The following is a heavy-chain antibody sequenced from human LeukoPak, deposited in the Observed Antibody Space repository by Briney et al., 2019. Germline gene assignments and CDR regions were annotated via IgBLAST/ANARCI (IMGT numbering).Heavy chain of an antibody. V-gene: IGHV1-18*01. J-gene: IGHJ5*02. CDR3: EREGCSSTSCWLDP. D-gene: IGHD2-2*01. Sequence: GASVKVSCKASGYTFTSYGISWVRQAPGQGLEWMGWISAYNGNTNYAQKLQGRVTMTTDTYTSTAYMKLRILRSDDTAVYYCEREGCSSTSCWLDPWGQGTLVTVSS. CDR1: GYTFTSYG. CDR2: ISAYNGNT.